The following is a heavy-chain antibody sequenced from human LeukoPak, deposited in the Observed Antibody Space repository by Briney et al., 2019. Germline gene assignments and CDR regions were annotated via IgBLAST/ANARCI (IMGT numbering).Heavy chain of an antibody. J-gene: IGHJ3*02. CDR1: GYTFTSHA. D-gene: IGHD3-10*01. Sequence: ASVKVSCKASGYTFTSHAMHWVRQAPGQRLEWMGWINAGNGNTKYSQKFQGRVTITRDTSASTAYMELSSLRSEDTAVYYCARFSGSYVAFDIWGQGTMVTVSS. V-gene: IGHV1-3*01. CDR3: ARFSGSYVAFDI. CDR2: INAGNGNT.